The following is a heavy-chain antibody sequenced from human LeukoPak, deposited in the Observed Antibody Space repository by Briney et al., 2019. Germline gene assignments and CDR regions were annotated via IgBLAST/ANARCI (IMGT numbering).Heavy chain of an antibody. J-gene: IGHJ4*02. CDR2: IKRKSNGGTI. CDR1: GFTFSNAW. CDR3: ATGVAVAGLVPFDY. Sequence: GGSLRLSCAASGFTFSNAWMSWVRQAPGKGLEWVGRIKRKSNGGTIDYAAPVRGRFTISRDDSKNTLYLQMNSLKTEDTAIYYCATGVAVAGLVPFDYWGQGTLVTVSS. D-gene: IGHD6-19*01. V-gene: IGHV3-15*01.